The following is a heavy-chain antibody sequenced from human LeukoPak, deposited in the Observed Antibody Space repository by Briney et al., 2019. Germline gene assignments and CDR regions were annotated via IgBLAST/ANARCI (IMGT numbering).Heavy chain of an antibody. CDR1: GGTFSSYA. V-gene: IGHV1-69*13. CDR3: ASHFYYGSGSYYLPFDY. Sequence: SVKVSCKASGGTFSSYAISWVRQAPGQGLEWMGGIIPIFGTANYAQEFQGRVTITADESTSTAYMELSSLRSEDTAVYYCASHFYYGSGSYYLPFDYWGQGTLVTVSS. CDR2: IIPIFGTA. J-gene: IGHJ4*02. D-gene: IGHD3-10*01.